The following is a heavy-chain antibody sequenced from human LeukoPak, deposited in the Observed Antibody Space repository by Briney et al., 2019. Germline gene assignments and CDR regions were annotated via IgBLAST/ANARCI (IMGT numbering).Heavy chain of an antibody. CDR2: ISYNGHNK. Sequence: GGSLRLSCAASGFTFSSYTIHWVRQAPGKGLEWVAVISYNGHNKYYADSVKGRFTISRDNSKNTLYLQMNSLRAEDTAVYYCARAAGYYDSGSNFDYWGQGILVTVSS. J-gene: IGHJ4*02. CDR3: ARAAGYYDSGSNFDY. V-gene: IGHV3-30*04. D-gene: IGHD3-10*01. CDR1: GFTFSSYT.